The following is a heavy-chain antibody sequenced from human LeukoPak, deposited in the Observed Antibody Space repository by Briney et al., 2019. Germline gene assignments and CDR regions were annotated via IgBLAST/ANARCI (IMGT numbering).Heavy chain of an antibody. CDR2: ISAYNGNT. CDR1: GCTFTSYG. Sequence: ASVKVSCKASGCTFTSYGISWVRQAPGQGLEWMGWISAYNGNTNYAQKLQGRVTMTTDTSTSTAYMELRSLRSDDTAVYYCASYPYSSGWYYYYGMDVWGQGTTVTVSS. CDR3: ASYPYSSGWYYYYGMDV. V-gene: IGHV1-18*01. J-gene: IGHJ6*02. D-gene: IGHD6-19*01.